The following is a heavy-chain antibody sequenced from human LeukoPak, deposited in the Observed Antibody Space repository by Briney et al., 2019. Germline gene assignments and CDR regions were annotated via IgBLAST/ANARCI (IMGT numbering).Heavy chain of an antibody. CDR3: ARDVVVVPAAIHYGMDV. D-gene: IGHD2-2*01. CDR1: GGSFSDY. J-gene: IGHJ6*02. CDR2: INHGGRT. Sequence: SETLSLTCAVYGGSFSDYWGWIRQPPGKGLEWIGEINHGGRTYYNPSLKSRVTISVDTSKNQFSLNLSSVTAADTAVYYCARDVVVVPAAIHYGMDVWGQGTTVTVSS. V-gene: IGHV4-34*01.